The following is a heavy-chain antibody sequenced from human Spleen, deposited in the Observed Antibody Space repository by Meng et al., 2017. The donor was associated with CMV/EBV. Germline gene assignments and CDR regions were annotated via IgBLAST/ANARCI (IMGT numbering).Heavy chain of an antibody. D-gene: IGHD6-6*01. CDR1: GGSFIGYY. V-gene: IGHV4-34*01. CDR3: ARDARRRFGY. Sequence: QLQLQQWGAVLLKPSETLSHTSAVYGGSFIGYYWSWIRQPPGKGLEWIGAINHSGSTNYNPSLKSRITISVDTSKNKFSLKLSSVTAADTAVYYCARDARRRFGYWGPGTLVTVSS. CDR2: INHSGST. J-gene: IGHJ4*02.